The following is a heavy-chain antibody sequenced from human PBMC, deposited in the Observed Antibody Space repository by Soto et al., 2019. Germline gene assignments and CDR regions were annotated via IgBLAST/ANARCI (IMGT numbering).Heavy chain of an antibody. CDR1: GGSISSGGYY. Sequence: QGQLQESGPGMVKPSQTLSLTCTVSGGSISSGGYYWSWILQHPGKGLEWIGYIYYSVSTYYAPSLKIHVAIAGDSSNYHFSLELSSVIAAYTAVYYCARGGYSGYYYQTWGQGTLVTFSS. D-gene: IGHD5-12*01. V-gene: IGHV4-31*01. J-gene: IGHJ5*02. CDR3: ARGGYSGYYYQT. CDR2: IYYSVST.